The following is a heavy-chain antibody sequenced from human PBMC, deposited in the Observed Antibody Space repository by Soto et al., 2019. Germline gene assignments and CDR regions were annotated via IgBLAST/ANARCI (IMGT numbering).Heavy chain of an antibody. J-gene: IGHJ3*01. V-gene: IGHV1-69*13. CDR2: IIPIFGTA. CDR3: ARVVEVGVTGWPQGAFAF. CDR1: GGTFSSYA. Sequence: SVKVSCKASGGTFSSYAISWVRQAPGQGLEWMGGIIPIFGTANYAQKFQGRVTITADESTSTAYMELSSLRSEDTAVYYCARVVEVGVTGWPQGAFAFWGKGKLVTLSS. D-gene: IGHD1-26*01.